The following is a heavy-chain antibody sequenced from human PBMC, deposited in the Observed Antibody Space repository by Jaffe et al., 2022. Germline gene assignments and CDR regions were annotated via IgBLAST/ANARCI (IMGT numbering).Heavy chain of an antibody. CDR1: GGSISSSNW. CDR3: ARTVVVPAALRNYYYYMDV. D-gene: IGHD2-2*01. Sequence: QVQLQESGPGLVKPSGTLSLTCAVSGGSISSSNWWSWVRQPPGKGLEWIGEIYHSGSTNYNPSLKSRVTISVDKSKNQFSLKLSSVTAADTAVYYCARTVVVPAALRNYYYYMDVWGKGTTVTVSS. CDR2: IYHSGST. J-gene: IGHJ6*03. V-gene: IGHV4-4*02.